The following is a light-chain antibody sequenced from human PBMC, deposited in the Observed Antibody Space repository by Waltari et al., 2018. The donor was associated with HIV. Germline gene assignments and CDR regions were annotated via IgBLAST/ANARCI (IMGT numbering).Light chain of an antibody. CDR1: YSNIGSDN. J-gene: IGLJ1*01. Sequence: QSVLTQPPSASGTPGQRVTISCSGSYSNIGSDNVYWYQHLPGTAPTLLIYKNIQRPSGVPDRFSGSKAGASAYLAISGLRSEDEADYYCTGWDASLSEYVFGPGTRVTV. CDR2: KNI. CDR3: TGWDASLSEYV. V-gene: IGLV1-47*01.